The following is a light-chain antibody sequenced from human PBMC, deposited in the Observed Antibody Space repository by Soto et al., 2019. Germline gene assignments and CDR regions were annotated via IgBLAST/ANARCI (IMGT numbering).Light chain of an antibody. J-gene: IGKJ1*01. Sequence: DAVLTQSPVSLPVTLGQPASISCRSSQSLVHSDGNTYLNWFQQRPGQSTRRLVYSVSNRDYGVPDKISGSGAGTKFTLESSRVEAEDFWVYYCMQGTHWPRTFGQGTTVEIK. CDR1: QSLVHSDGNTY. V-gene: IGKV2-30*02. CDR2: SVS. CDR3: MQGTHWPRT.